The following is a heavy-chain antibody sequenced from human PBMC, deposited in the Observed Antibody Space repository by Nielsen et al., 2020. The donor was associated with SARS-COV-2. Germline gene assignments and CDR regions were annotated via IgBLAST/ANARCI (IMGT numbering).Heavy chain of an antibody. CDR3: AHSQRRSGYGDSDY. V-gene: IGHV2-26*01. CDR1: GFSLSNARMG. D-gene: IGHD4-17*01. Sequence: SGPTLVKPTETLTLTCTVSGFSLSNARMGVSWIRQPPGKALEWLAHIFSNDEKSYSTSLKSRLTISKDTSKSQVVLTMTNMDPVDTATYYCAHSQRRSGYGDSDYWGQGTLVTVSS. CDR2: IFSNDEK. J-gene: IGHJ4*02.